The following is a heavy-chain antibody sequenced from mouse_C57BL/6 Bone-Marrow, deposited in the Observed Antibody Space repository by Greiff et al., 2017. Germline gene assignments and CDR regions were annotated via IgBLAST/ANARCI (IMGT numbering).Heavy chain of an antibody. V-gene: IGHV1-4*01. CDR1: GYTFTSYT. CDR2: INPSSGYT. CDR3: ARSPRFAY. J-gene: IGHJ3*01. Sequence: VQLQQSGAELARPGASVKMPCKASGYTFTSYTMHWVKQRPGQGLEWIGYINPSSGYTKYNQKFKDKATLTADKSSSTAYMQLSSLTSEDSAVYYCARSPRFAYWGQGTLVTVSA.